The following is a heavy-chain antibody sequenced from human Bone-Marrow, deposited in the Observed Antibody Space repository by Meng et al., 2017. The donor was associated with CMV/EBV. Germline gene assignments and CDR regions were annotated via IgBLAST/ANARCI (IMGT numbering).Heavy chain of an antibody. V-gene: IGHV3-21*01. CDR2: IHTRTGYI. CDR1: GFTFSTYT. CDR3: ARDSIYYGSGGNYYYYGMDV. J-gene: IGHJ6*02. Sequence: GESLKISCAASGFTFSTYTMNWVRQAPGKGLEWVSSIHTRTGYIYYTDSVKGRFTISRDNAKNTLYLQMNSLRAEDTAVYYCARDSIYYGSGGNYYYYGMDVWGQGTTVTVSS. D-gene: IGHD3-10*01.